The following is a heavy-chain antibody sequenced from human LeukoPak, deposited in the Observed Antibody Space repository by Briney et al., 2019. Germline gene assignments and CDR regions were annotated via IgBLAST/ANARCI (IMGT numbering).Heavy chain of an antibody. CDR3: AREGTGTIDY. J-gene: IGHJ4*02. CDR2: ISGSGANA. V-gene: IGHV3-23*01. D-gene: IGHD1-1*01. Sequence: GGCLRLSCAASGFIFSSYAMSWVPQVPGKGLQWVSSISGSGANAYNADSVKGRFTISRDNSKTTLYVQMNSLRAEDTAVYYCAREGTGTIDYWGQGTLVTVSS. CDR1: GFIFSSYA.